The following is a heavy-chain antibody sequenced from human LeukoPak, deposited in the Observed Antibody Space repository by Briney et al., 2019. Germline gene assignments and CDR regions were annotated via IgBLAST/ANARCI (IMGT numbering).Heavy chain of an antibody. CDR1: GGTFSSYA. J-gene: IGHJ3*02. CDR2: IIPIFGTA. D-gene: IGHD2-2*01. CDR3: AREWSCSSTSCYDGAAAAFDI. Sequence: ASVKVSCKASGGTFSSYAISWVRQAPGQGLEWMGGIIPIFGTANYAQRFQGRVTITADKSTSTAYMELSSLRSEDTAVYYCAREWSCSSTSCYDGAAAAFDIWGQGTMVTVSS. V-gene: IGHV1-69*06.